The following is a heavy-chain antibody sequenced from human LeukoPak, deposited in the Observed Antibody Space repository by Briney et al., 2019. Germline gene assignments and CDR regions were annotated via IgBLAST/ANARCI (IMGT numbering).Heavy chain of an antibody. CDR1: GGSLSIYY. CDR2: IYYRESN. J-gene: IGHJ1*01. V-gene: IGHV4-59*13. Sequence: SETLSLTCSVSGGSLSIYYWSWIRPPPGKGREWVGYIYYRESNKYNASFKSRVTISVDTSNNQLSPKLSSVTAADTAVYYCARDYQNGWELPGVQHWGQGTLVTVSS. CDR3: ARDYQNGWELPGVQH. D-gene: IGHD1-26*01.